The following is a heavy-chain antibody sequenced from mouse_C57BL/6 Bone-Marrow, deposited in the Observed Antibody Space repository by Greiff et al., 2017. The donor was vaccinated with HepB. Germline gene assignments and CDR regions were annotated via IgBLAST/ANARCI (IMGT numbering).Heavy chain of an antibody. V-gene: IGHV1-75*01. Sequence: VKLVESGPELVKPGASVKISCKASGYTFTDYYINWVKQRPGQGLEWIGWIFPGSGSTYYNEKFKGKATLTVDKSSSTAYMLLSSLTSEDSAVYFCARSGLRRGAWFAYWGQGTLVTVSA. CDR2: IFPGSGST. CDR3: ARSGLRRGAWFAY. CDR1: GYTFTDYY. J-gene: IGHJ3*01. D-gene: IGHD2-4*01.